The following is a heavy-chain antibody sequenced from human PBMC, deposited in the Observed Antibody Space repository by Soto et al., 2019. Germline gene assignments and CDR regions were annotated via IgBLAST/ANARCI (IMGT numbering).Heavy chain of an antibody. Sequence: PGGSLRLSCAASGFTFSSYAMSWVRQAPGKGLEWVSAISGSGGSTYYADSVKGRFTISRDNSKNTLYLQMNSLRAEDTAVYYCAKGWHWNYSGSWFDPWGQGTLVTSPQ. D-gene: IGHD1-7*01. V-gene: IGHV3-23*01. J-gene: IGHJ5*02. CDR2: ISGSGGST. CDR1: GFTFSSYA. CDR3: AKGWHWNYSGSWFDP.